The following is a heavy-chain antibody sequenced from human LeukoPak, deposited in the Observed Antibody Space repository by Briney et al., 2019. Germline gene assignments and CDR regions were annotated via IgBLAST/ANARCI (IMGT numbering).Heavy chain of an antibody. CDR2: INPSGGST. D-gene: IGHD1-26*01. CDR1: GYTSTNYH. CDR3: ARDNSVGDNAWWFDP. V-gene: IGHV1-46*01. J-gene: IGHJ5*02. Sequence: GASVKVSCKASGYTSTNYHMNWVRQAPGQGLEWMGIINPSGGSTTNAQKFQGRVTMTRDMSTSTDYMELSSLRSEDTAIYYCARDNSVGDNAWWFDPWGQGTLVTVSS.